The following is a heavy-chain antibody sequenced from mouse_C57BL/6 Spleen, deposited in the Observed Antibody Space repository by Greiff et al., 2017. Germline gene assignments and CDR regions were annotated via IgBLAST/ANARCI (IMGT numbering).Heavy chain of an antibody. CDR3: ARGGDYGSSYWYFDV. V-gene: IGHV5-12*01. D-gene: IGHD1-1*01. CDR2: ISNGGGST. Sequence: EVKLVESGGGLVQPGGSLKLSCAASGFTFSDYYMYWVRQTPEKRLEWVAYISNGGGSTYYPDTVKGRFTISRDNAKNTLYLQMSRLKSEDTAMYYCARGGDYGSSYWYFDVWGTGTTVTVSS. CDR1: GFTFSDYY. J-gene: IGHJ1*03.